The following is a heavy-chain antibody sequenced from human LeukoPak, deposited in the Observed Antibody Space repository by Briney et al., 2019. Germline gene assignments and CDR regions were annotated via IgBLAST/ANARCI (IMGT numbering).Heavy chain of an antibody. J-gene: IGHJ5*02. CDR1: GGSVNSGSYY. CDR3: ARVGWLQNNWFDP. CDR2: IYYSGST. Sequence: SETLSLTCTVSGGSVNSGSYYWSWIRQPPGRGLEWMAYIYYSGSTNYNPSLKSRGTISVDTSKNQFSLKLSSVTAADTAVYYSARVGWLQNNWFDPWGQGTLVTVSS. D-gene: IGHD5-24*01. V-gene: IGHV4-61*01.